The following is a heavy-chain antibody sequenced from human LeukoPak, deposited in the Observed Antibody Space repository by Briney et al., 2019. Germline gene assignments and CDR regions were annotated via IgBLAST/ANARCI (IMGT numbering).Heavy chain of an antibody. CDR3: AKDYDSSGFLDY. D-gene: IGHD3-22*01. Sequence: GGSLRLSCAASGFTFSSYSMSWVRQAPGKGLEWVSAISGSGGSTYYADSVKGRFTISRDNSKNTLYLQMNSLRAEDTAVYYCAKDYDSSGFLDYWGQGTLVTVSS. V-gene: IGHV3-23*01. J-gene: IGHJ4*02. CDR1: GFTFSSYS. CDR2: ISGSGGST.